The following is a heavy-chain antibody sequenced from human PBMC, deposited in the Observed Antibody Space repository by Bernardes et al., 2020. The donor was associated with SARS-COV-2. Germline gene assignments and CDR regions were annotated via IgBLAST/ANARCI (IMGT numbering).Heavy chain of an antibody. CDR3: ARHGGYGDYAGFFDY. CDR1: GGSISRTTFY. J-gene: IGHJ4*02. V-gene: IGHV4-39*01. Sequence: SEPLSLTCSVSGGSISRTTFYWGWLRQPPGRGLEWIGSIFYSGTSYYNPSLNSRVTISVDTSKNQFSLRLSSVTAADTAVYYCARHGGYGDYAGFFDYWGQGSLVTVSS. D-gene: IGHD4-17*01. CDR2: IFYSGTS.